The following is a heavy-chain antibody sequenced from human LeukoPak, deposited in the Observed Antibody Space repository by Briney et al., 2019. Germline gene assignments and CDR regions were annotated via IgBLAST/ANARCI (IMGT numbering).Heavy chain of an antibody. CDR1: KFTFSSYA. CDR2: ISGSGGST. Sequence: PGGPLRLSCAASKFTFSSYAMNWVRQASGKGLEWVSGISGSGGSTYYADSVKGRFTISRDNSKNTLYLQMNSLRAEDTAVYYCAKDRYAFWSTYSSNPFDYWGQGTLVTVSS. V-gene: IGHV3-23*01. J-gene: IGHJ4*02. CDR3: AKDRYAFWSTYSSNPFDY. D-gene: IGHD3-3*01.